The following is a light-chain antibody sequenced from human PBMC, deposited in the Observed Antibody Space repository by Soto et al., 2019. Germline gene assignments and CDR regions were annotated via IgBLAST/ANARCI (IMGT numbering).Light chain of an antibody. J-gene: IGKJ5*01. CDR2: DAS. CDR1: QSISNR. V-gene: IGKV1-33*01. Sequence: DIQMTQSPSTLSASVGDRVTITCRASQSISNRLAWYHQKPGKTPNLLIYDASNLEAGVPSRFRGSGSGTDFTFTISRLQPEDIATYYCQQYENLPTFGQGTRLEIK. CDR3: QQYENLPT.